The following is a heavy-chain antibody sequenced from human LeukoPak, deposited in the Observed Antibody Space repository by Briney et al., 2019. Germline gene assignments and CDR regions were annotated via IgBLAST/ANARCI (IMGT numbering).Heavy chain of an antibody. CDR2: ILFDGSNK. CDR3: ATRSSSGCFDY. J-gene: IGHJ4*02. D-gene: IGHD6-13*01. V-gene: IGHV3-30*03. Sequence: GGSLRLSCAASGFTFSSYGMPGVRQGPGKGLEWVAVILFDGSNKYSADSVKGRFTISRDNSTNTLYLQMNSLRAEVTAVYYSATRSSSGCFDYWGQGTLVTVSS. CDR1: GFTFSSYG.